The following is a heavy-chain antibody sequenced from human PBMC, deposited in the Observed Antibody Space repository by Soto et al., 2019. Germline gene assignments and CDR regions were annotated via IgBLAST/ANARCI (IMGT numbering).Heavy chain of an antibody. CDR3: AKDGSASGSHGDAFDI. CDR2: ISGSGGST. J-gene: IGHJ3*02. V-gene: IGHV3-23*01. Sequence: GGSLRLSCAASGFTFSSYAMSWVRQAPGKGLEWVSAISGSGGSTYYADSVKGRFTISRDNSKNTLYLQMNSLRAEDTAVYYCAKDGSASGSHGDAFDIWGQGTMVTVSS. D-gene: IGHD6-25*01. CDR1: GFTFSSYA.